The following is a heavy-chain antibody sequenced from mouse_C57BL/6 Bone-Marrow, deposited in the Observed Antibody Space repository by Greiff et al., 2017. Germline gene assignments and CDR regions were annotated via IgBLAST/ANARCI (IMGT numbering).Heavy chain of an antibody. V-gene: IGHV14-4*01. CDR2: IYPENGAT. D-gene: IGHD1-1*01. CDR3: TTATVVPYWYFDV. Sequence: EVQLVESGAELVRPGASVKLSCTASGFNFTDDYMHWVKQRPEQGLEWIGWIYPENGATEYASNFQGKATITADTSSHTAYLQLSSLRSEDTAVYYCTTATVVPYWYFDVWGTGTTVTVSS. J-gene: IGHJ1*03. CDR1: GFNFTDDY.